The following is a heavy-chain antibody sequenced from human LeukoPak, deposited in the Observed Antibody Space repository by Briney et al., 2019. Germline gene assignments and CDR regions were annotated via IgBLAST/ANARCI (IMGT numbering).Heavy chain of an antibody. D-gene: IGHD5-18*01. J-gene: IGHJ6*02. Sequence: GGSLRLSCAASGFTFSSYSMNWVRQAPGKGLEWVSYISSSSGTLYYADSVKGRFTISRDNSKNTLYLQMNSLRAEDTAVYYCAKYGYSYGGNYYGLDVWGQGTTVTVSS. CDR3: AKYGYSYGGNYYGLDV. V-gene: IGHV3-48*01. CDR1: GFTFSSYS. CDR2: ISSSSGTL.